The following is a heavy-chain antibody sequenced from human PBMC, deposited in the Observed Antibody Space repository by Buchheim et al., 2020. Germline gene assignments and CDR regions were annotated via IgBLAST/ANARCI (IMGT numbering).Heavy chain of an antibody. D-gene: IGHD3-22*01. CDR2: ISGSGGST. CDR1: GFTFSSYA. J-gene: IGHJ4*02. Sequence: VQLVESGGGLVKPGGSLRLSCAASGFTFSSYAMSWVRQAPGKGLEWVSAISGSGGSTYYADSVKGRFTIFRNNSKNTLYLQMDSLRAEDTAVYYCANDYYDSSGYQLGDYWGQGTL. CDR3: ANDYYDSSGYQLGDY. V-gene: IGHV3-23*04.